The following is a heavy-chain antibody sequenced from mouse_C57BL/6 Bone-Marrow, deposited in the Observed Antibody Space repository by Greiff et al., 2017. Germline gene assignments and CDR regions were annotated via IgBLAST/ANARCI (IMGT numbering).Heavy chain of an antibody. CDR2: ISGGGGNT. Sequence: EVQGVESGGGLVKPGGSLKLSCAASGFTFSSYTMSWVRQTPEKRLQWVAAISGGGGNTYYPDSVKGRFTISRDNAKNILYRQMSSLRSEDTALYDCSRQVTTVLSTKYFDVWGTGTTVTVSS. J-gene: IGHJ1*03. V-gene: IGHV5-9*01. D-gene: IGHD1-1*01. CDR1: GFTFSSYT. CDR3: SRQVTTVLSTKYFDV.